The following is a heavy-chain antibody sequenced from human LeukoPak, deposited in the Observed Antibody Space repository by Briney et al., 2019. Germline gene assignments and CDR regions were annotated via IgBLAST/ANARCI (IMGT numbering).Heavy chain of an antibody. CDR3: AREFSAYGSGSYYNVYYYYYYMDV. CDR1: VGSISSGSYY. V-gene: IGHV4-61*02. Sequence: SQTLSLTCTVSVGSISSGSYYWSWIRQPAGKGLEWIGRIYTSGSTNYNPSLKSRVTISVDTSKNQFSLKLSSVTAADTAVYYCAREFSAYGSGSYYNVYYYYYYMDVWGKGTTVTVSS. J-gene: IGHJ6*03. CDR2: IYTSGST. D-gene: IGHD3-10*01.